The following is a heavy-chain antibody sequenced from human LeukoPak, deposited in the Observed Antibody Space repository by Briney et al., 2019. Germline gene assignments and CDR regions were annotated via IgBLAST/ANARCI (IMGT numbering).Heavy chain of an antibody. V-gene: IGHV1-8*01. CDR1: GYTFTSYD. Sequence: ASVKVSCKASGYTFTSYDINWVRQATGQGLEWMGWMNPSSGNTGYAQKFQGRVTMTRNTSISTAYMELSSLRSEDTAVYYCARGSSVLRFLEWLFYFDYWGQGTLVTVSS. CDR3: ARGSSVLRFLEWLFYFDY. CDR2: MNPSSGNT. D-gene: IGHD3-3*01. J-gene: IGHJ4*02.